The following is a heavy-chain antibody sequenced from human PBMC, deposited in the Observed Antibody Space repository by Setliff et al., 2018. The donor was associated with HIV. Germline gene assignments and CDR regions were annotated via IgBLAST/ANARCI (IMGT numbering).Heavy chain of an antibody. CDR2: IYHSGST. CDR1: GGSISSYY. Sequence: SETLSLTCSVSGGSISSYYWSWIRQPPGKGLEWIGSIYHSGSTYYNPSLKSRVTISVDTSKKQFSLKRRSVTAADTAVYYCARVPGYSSGSGYMDVWGKGTTVTVSS. CDR3: ARVPGYSSGSGYMDV. V-gene: IGHV4-59*12. D-gene: IGHD6-19*01. J-gene: IGHJ6*03.